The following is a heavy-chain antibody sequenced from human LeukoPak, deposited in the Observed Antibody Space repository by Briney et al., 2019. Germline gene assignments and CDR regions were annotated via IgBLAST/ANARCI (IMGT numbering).Heavy chain of an antibody. V-gene: IGHV4-30-4*01. CDR3: AKGGLATYNWFDP. CDR1: GGSISSGDYY. J-gene: IGHJ5*02. CDR2: ISYSGST. D-gene: IGHD3/OR15-3a*01. Sequence: PSQTLSLTCTVSGGSISSGDYYWGWLRQPPGMGLEWIGDISYSGSTYYNPSLRSRLSISVDRSNNQFSLRLTSVTAADTAVYYCAKGGLATYNWFDPWGQGTLVIVSS.